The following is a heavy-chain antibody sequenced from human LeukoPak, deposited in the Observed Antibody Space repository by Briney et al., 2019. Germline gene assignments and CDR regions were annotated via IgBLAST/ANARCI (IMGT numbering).Heavy chain of an antibody. V-gene: IGHV3-23*01. J-gene: IGHJ3*01. Sequence: GGSLRLSCAASGFNFITAAMTWVRQAPGKGLEWVSLIGSSGGSTYYADSVKGRFTISRDNFHHTLSLQMNSLRVEDTAIYYCVKDIQLSTWGLGTMVTVSS. CDR3: VKDIQLST. D-gene: IGHD5-24*01. CDR2: IGSSGGST. CDR1: GFNFITAA.